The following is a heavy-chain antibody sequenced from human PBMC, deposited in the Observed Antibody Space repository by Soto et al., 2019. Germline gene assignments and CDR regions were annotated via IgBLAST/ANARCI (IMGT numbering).Heavy chain of an antibody. CDR2: INPSGGST. J-gene: IGHJ4*02. CDR3: AREQTKNDYGPVYHVY. D-gene: IGHD4-17*01. Sequence: GASVKVSCKASGYTFTSYYMHWVRQAPGQGLEWMGIINPSGGSTSYAQKFQGRVTMTRDTSTSTVYMELSSLRSEDTAVYYCAREQTKNDYGPVYHVYWGPGTLVTVSS. CDR1: GYTFTSYY. V-gene: IGHV1-46*01.